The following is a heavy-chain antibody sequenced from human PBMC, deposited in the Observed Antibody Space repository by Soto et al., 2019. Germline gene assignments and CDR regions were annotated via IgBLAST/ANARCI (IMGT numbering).Heavy chain of an antibody. CDR1: GGSISSYY. Sequence: SETLSLTCTVSGGSISSYYWSWIRQPPGKGLEWIGYIYYSGSTNYNPSLKSRVTISVDTSKNQFSLKLSSVTAADTAVYYCAREGLLDYYGMDVWGQGTTVTVSS. CDR2: IYYSGST. J-gene: IGHJ6*02. D-gene: IGHD2-15*01. V-gene: IGHV4-59*01. CDR3: AREGLLDYYGMDV.